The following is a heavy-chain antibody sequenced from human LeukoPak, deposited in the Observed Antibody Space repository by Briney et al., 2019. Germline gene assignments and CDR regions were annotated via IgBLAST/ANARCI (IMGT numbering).Heavy chain of an antibody. V-gene: IGHV7-4-1*02. D-gene: IGHD3-3*01. Sequence: ASVKVSCKASGYTFTSYYMHWVRQAPGQGLEWMGWINPTTGNPTYAQGFTGRFVFSLDTSVSTAYLQISSLKAEDTAMYYCARATSIFGVVSDFDYWGQGTLVTVSS. CDR3: ARATSIFGVVSDFDY. CDR2: INPTTGNP. J-gene: IGHJ4*02. CDR1: GYTFTSYY.